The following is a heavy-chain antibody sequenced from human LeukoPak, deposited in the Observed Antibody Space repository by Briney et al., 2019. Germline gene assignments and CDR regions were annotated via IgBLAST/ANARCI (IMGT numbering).Heavy chain of an antibody. V-gene: IGHV4-34*01. J-gene: IGHJ5*02. Sequence: SETLSPTCAVYGGSFSGYYWSWIRQPPGKGLEWIGEINHSGSTNYNPSLKSRVTMSVDTSKNQFSLKLSSVTAADTAVHYCARSVTAAAALYSSGWYGLNWFDPWGQGTLVTVSS. CDR1: GGSFSGYY. CDR3: ARSVTAAAALYSSGWYGLNWFDP. D-gene: IGHD6-19*01. CDR2: INHSGST.